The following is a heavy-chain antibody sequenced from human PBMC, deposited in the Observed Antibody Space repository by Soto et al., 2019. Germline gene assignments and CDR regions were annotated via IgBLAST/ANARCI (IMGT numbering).Heavy chain of an antibody. D-gene: IGHD3-22*01. CDR2: INHSGRV. V-gene: IGHV4-34*01. Sequence: QVQLQQWGAGLLKPSETLSLTCAVYGGSFSGHSWTWIRQSPGKGLEWIGDINHSGRVNYSPSLMRRVTISLDTSQNQFSLTLSAVTAADTAMYYCSTRAYDTNGYYRFDPWGQGTLVTVSS. J-gene: IGHJ5*01. CDR1: GGSFSGHS. CDR3: STRAYDTNGYYRFDP.